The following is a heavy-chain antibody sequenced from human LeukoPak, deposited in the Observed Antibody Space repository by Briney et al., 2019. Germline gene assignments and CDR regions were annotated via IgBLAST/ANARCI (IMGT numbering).Heavy chain of an antibody. D-gene: IGHD7-27*01. V-gene: IGHV3-30-3*01. Sequence: PGRSLRLSCAASGFTFSSYAMHWVRQAPGKGLEWVAVISYDGSNKYYADSVKGRFTISRDNSKNTLYLQMNSLRAEDTAVYYCAKGTGASGAFDIWGQGIMVTVSS. CDR1: GFTFSSYA. CDR3: AKGTGASGAFDI. J-gene: IGHJ3*02. CDR2: ISYDGSNK.